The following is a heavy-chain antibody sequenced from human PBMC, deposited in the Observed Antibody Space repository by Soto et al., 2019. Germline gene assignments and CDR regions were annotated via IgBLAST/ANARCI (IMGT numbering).Heavy chain of an antibody. CDR2: IYYSGST. V-gene: IGHV4-39*01. J-gene: IGHJ3*02. D-gene: IGHD6-13*01. CDR3: ARKRRYSSSWYPRAAFDI. CDR1: GGSISSSSYY. Sequence: PSETLSLTCTVSGGSISSSSYYWGWIRQPPXKGLEWIGSIYYSGSTYYNPSLKSRVTISVDTSKNQFSLKLSSVTAADTAVYYCARKRRYSSSWYPRAAFDIWGQGTMVTVSS.